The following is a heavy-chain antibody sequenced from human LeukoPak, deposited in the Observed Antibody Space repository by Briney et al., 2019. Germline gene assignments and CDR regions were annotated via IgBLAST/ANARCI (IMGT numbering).Heavy chain of an antibody. CDR2: INPNSGGT. CDR3: ARGSFDY. J-gene: IGHJ4*02. Sequence: ASVKVSCKASGYTFTNYYIHWVRQAPGQGLEWMGWINPNSGGTDYAPKFQGRISLTRDTSINTAYMELSRLRSDDSAVYFCARGSFDYWGQGTLVTVSS. V-gene: IGHV1-2*02. CDR1: GYTFTNYY.